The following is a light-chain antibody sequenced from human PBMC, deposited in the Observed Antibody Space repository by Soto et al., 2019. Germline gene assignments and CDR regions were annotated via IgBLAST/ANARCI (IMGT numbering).Light chain of an antibody. V-gene: IGKV1-5*01. CDR2: DAS. CDR3: QQYNSYLIT. CDR1: QSISSW. J-gene: IGKJ5*01. Sequence: DIQMTQSPSTLSASVGDRVTITFRASQSISSWLAWYQQKPGKAPKLLIYDASSLESGVPSRFSGSGSGTEFTLTISSLQPDDFATYYCQQYNSYLITFGQGTRLEIK.